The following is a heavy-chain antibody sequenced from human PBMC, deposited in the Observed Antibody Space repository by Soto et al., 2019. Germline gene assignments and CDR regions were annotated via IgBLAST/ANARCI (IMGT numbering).Heavy chain of an antibody. J-gene: IGHJ4*02. D-gene: IGHD6-13*01. Sequence: GGSLRLSCAASGFTFSSYSMNGGRQSPGKGLKWVSSISISSSYIYYADSVKGRFTISRDNAKNSLYLKMNSLRAEDTAVYYCARDRAYSSSWPNDFDYWGQGTAVTVSS. CDR1: GFTFSSYS. CDR2: ISISSSYI. V-gene: IGHV3-21*01. CDR3: ARDRAYSSSWPNDFDY.